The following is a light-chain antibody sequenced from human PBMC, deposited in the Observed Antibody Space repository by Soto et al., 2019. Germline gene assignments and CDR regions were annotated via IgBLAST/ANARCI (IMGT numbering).Light chain of an antibody. CDR3: QQTYSAPLS. Sequence: DIQMTQSPSSLSASIGDRVTITCRASQRIVNFVNWYQQKSGQAPKVLVYAASTLQTGVPSRFSGNGSGTDFTLTVRNLQPEDFATYYCQQTYSAPLSFGGGPKVDIK. V-gene: IGKV1-39*01. CDR2: AAS. J-gene: IGKJ4*01. CDR1: QRIVNF.